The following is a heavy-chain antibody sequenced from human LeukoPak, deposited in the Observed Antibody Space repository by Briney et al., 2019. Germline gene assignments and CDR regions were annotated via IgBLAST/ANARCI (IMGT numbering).Heavy chain of an antibody. V-gene: IGHV3-30*18. CDR1: GFTFSSYG. CDR2: ISYDGSNK. CDR3: AKGAPGIAAAGTGYLQH. D-gene: IGHD6-13*01. J-gene: IGHJ1*01. Sequence: GSLRLSCAASGFTFSSYGMHWVRQAPGKGLEWVAVISYDGSNKYYADSVKGRFTISRDNSKNTLYLQMNSLRAEDTAVYYCAKGAPGIAAAGTGYLQHWGRGTLVTVSS.